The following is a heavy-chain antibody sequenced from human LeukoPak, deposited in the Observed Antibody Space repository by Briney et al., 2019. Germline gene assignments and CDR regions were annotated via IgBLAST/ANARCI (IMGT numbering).Heavy chain of an antibody. CDR3: AREGSDFWSGYSKGYFDY. D-gene: IGHD3-3*01. CDR2: IGSSVSTR. CDR1: GFTFSSYS. Sequence: GGSLRLSCAVSGFTFSSYSMNWVRRAPGKGQEWVSYIGSSVSTRYYADSVKGRFTISRDNGKHSLYLQMNSLRAEDTAVYYCAREGSDFWSGYSKGYFDYWGRGTLVTVSS. V-gene: IGHV3-48*01. J-gene: IGHJ4*02.